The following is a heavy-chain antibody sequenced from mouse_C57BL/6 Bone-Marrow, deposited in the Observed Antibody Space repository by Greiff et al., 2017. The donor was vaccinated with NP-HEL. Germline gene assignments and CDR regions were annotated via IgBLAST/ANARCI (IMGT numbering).Heavy chain of an antibody. CDR1: GYSITSGYY. CDR2: ISYDGSN. Sequence: EVHLVESGPGLVKPSQSLSLTCSVTGYSITSGYYWNWIRQFPGNKLEWMGYISYDGSNNYNPSLKNRISITRDTSKNQFFLKLNSVTTEDTATYYCAYGYFPYYFDYWGQGTTLTVSS. J-gene: IGHJ2*01. CDR3: AYGYFPYYFDY. V-gene: IGHV3-6*01. D-gene: IGHD2-2*01.